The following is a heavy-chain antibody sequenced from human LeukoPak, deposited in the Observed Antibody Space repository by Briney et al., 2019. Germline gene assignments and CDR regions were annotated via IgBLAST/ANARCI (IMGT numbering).Heavy chain of an antibody. V-gene: IGHV1-2*02. CDR1: GYTFTDYY. Sequence: ASVKVSCKASGYTFTDYYMLWVRQAPGQGLEWVAWINPNSGGTNYAQKFQGRVTLTRDTSISTAYMELNSLRSDDTAVYYCARDLYGSGWTAAFDIWGQGTMVTVSS. CDR2: INPNSGGT. CDR3: ARDLYGSGWTAAFDI. J-gene: IGHJ3*02. D-gene: IGHD6-19*01.